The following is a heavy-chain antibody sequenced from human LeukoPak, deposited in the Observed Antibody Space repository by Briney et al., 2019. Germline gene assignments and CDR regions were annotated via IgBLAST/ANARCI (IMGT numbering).Heavy chain of an antibody. CDR2: INHSGST. CDR1: GGSFSGYY. V-gene: IGHV4-34*01. Sequence: SETLSLTCAVYGGSFSGYYWSWIRQPPGKGLEWIGEINHSGSTNYNPSLKSRVTISVDTSKNQFSLKLSSVTAADTAVYYCARGRYFDWLLNYYYYGMDVWGQGTTATVSS. CDR3: ARGRYFDWLLNYYYYGMDV. J-gene: IGHJ6*02. D-gene: IGHD3-9*01.